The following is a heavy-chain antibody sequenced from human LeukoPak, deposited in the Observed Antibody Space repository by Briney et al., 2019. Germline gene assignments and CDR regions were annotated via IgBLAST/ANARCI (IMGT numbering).Heavy chain of an antibody. J-gene: IGHJ4*02. Sequence: GGSLRLSCAASGFTFSSYGMHWVRQAPGKGLEWVAVISYDGSNKYYADSVKGRFTISRDNSKNTLYLQMNSLRAEDTAVYYCVKSFWFGELLYSPFDYWGQGTLVTVSS. CDR1: GFTFSSYG. CDR2: ISYDGSNK. CDR3: VKSFWFGELLYSPFDY. D-gene: IGHD3-10*01. V-gene: IGHV3-30*18.